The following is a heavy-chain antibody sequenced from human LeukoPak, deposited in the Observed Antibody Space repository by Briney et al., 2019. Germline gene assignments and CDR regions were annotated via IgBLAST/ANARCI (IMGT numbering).Heavy chain of an antibody. V-gene: IGHV3-49*03. J-gene: IGHJ4*02. CDR3: SSSYYHDSSGYGPLDY. CDR2: VMRGAACGAI. D-gene: IGHD3-22*01. CDR1: GFSHGHYT. Sequence: GGPLRHSCIDSGFSHGHYTMACLRHAPGKGLDWVGFVMRGAACGAIYYVASLQERFLLSRDDYKSIAYLQMNSLETEDTAVYYCSSSYYHDSSGYGPLDYWGQGTLVTVSS.